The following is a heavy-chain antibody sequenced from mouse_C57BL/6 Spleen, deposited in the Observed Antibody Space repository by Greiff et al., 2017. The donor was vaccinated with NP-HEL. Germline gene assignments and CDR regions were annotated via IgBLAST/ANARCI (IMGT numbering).Heavy chain of an antibody. Sequence: VQLHQSGAELVKPGASVKISCKASGYAFSSYWMNWVKQRPGKGLEWIGQIYPGDGDTNYNEKFKGKATLTADKSSSTAYMQLSSLTSEDSAVYFCARPQYDYDEGYFDVWGTGTTVTVSS. CDR1: GYAFSSYW. D-gene: IGHD2-4*01. V-gene: IGHV1-80*01. CDR2: IYPGDGDT. J-gene: IGHJ1*03. CDR3: ARPQYDYDEGYFDV.